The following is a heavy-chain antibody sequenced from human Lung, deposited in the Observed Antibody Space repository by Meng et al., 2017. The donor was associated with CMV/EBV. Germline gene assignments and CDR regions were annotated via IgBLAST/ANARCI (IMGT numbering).Heavy chain of an antibody. J-gene: IGHJ4*02. D-gene: IGHD6-6*01. CDR2: IREDGSEQ. V-gene: IGHV3-7*01. Sequence: GESLKISCAASEFTFSNYWMSWVRQAPGKGLEWVANIREDGSEQHYADSVKGRFSISRDNAKNSLYLQMNSLRGEDTAVYYCARVKKAVHFDNWGQGTLVTVSS. CDR3: ARVKKAVHFDN. CDR1: EFTFSNYW.